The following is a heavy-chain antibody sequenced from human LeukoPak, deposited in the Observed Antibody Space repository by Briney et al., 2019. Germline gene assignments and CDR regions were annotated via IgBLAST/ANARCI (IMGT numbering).Heavy chain of an antibody. CDR1: GGSISSYY. V-gene: IGHV4-59*01. D-gene: IGHD6-19*01. CDR2: IYYSGST. CDR3: ASHGIAVAVHY. Sequence: SETLSLTCTVSGGSISSYYWSWIRQPPGKGLEWIGYIYYSGSTNYNPSLKSRVTISVDTSKNQFSLKLSSVTAADTAVYYCASHGIAVAVHYWGQGTLVTVSS. J-gene: IGHJ4*02.